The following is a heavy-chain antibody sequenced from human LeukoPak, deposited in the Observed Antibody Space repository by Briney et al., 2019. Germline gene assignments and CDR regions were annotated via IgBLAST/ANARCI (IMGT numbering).Heavy chain of an antibody. CDR2: IYYSGST. V-gene: IGHV4-59*01. CDR3: ARAILSGYPDS. D-gene: IGHD3-3*01. CDR1: GGSISSYY. J-gene: IGHJ4*02. Sequence: SETLSLTCTVSGGSISSYYWSWIRQPPGKGLEWIGYIYYSGSTDYNPSLKSRVTISLDTSKNQFSLKLSSVTAADTAVYYCARAILSGYPDSWGQGTLVIVFS.